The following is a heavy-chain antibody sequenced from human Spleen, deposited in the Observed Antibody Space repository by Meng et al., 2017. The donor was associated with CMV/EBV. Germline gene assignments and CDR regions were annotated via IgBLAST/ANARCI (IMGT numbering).Heavy chain of an antibody. V-gene: IGHV3-23*03. D-gene: IGHD3-3*01. CDR1: GFTFSSYA. Sequence: GESLKISCAASGFTFSSYAMSWVRQAPGKGLEWVSVIYSGGSSTYYADSVKGRFTISRDNDRNSVYLQMNSLRVEDTAVYFCARDSVEWSRDYWGQGTLVTVSS. CDR3: ARDSVEWSRDY. CDR2: IYSGGSST. J-gene: IGHJ4*02.